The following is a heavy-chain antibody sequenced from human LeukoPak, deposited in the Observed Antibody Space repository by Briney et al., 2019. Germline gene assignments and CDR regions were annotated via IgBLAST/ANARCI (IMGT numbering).Heavy chain of an antibody. V-gene: IGHV4-4*07. D-gene: IGHD4-17*01. CDR1: GGSISSYY. CDR3: ARLGFGDYPFDY. Sequence: SETLSLTCTVSGGSISSYYRSWIRQPAGKGLEWIGHIYTSGNTNYNPSLKSRVTMSVGTSKNQFSLKLSSVTAADTAVYYCARLGFGDYPFDYWGQGTLVTVSS. J-gene: IGHJ4*02. CDR2: IYTSGNT.